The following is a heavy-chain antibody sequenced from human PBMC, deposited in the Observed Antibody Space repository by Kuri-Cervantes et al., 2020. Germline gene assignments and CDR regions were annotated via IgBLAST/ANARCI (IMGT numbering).Heavy chain of an antibody. CDR2: ISYDGSNK. Sequence: GGSLRLSCAASGFTFSNYGMHWVRQAPGKGLEWVAVISYDGSNKYYADSVKGRFTISRDNSKSTLYLQMNSLRAEDTAVYYCAKLWLWFGETNDYWGQGTLVTVSS. V-gene: IGHV3-30*18. J-gene: IGHJ4*02. CDR1: GFTFSNYG. D-gene: IGHD3-10*01. CDR3: AKLWLWFGETNDY.